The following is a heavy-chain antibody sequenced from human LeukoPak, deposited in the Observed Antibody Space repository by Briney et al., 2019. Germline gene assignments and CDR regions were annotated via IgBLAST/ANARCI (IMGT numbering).Heavy chain of an antibody. CDR1: GGSMSSSSYY. V-gene: IGHV4-39*01. Sequence: PSETLSLTCTVSGGSMSSSSYYWGWIRQPPGKGLEWIGSIYYSGSTYYNPSLKSRVTISVDTSKNQFSLKLSSVTAADTAVYYCAILQGWFDPWGQGTLVTVSS. CDR3: AILQGWFDP. J-gene: IGHJ5*02. CDR2: IYYSGST.